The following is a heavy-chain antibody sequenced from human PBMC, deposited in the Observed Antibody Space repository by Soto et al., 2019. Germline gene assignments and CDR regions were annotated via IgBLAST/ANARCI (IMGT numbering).Heavy chain of an antibody. Sequence: QVQLVESGGGVVQPGRSLRLSCAASGFTFSSYGMHWVRQAPGKGLEWVAVISYDGSNKYYADSVKGRFTISRDNAKNTLYLQMNSLRPEDTAVYYCARVDSVQRRNALAYWGQGTLVTVSS. CDR1: GFTFSSYG. CDR3: ARVDSVQRRNALAY. CDR2: ISYDGSNK. V-gene: IGHV3-30*03. J-gene: IGHJ4*02.